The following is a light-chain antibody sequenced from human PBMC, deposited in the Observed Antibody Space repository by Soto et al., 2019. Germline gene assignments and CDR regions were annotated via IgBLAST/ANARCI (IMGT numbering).Light chain of an antibody. V-gene: IGKV1-39*01. J-gene: IGKJ1*01. CDR2: AAS. CDR1: QTISSY. Sequence: DIQMTQSPSSLSASVGDRVTLTCRASQTISSYLNWYQQKLGKAPKLLISAASSLQSGVPSRFSGSGSGTEFTLTISSLQPDDFATYYCQHYNSYSEAFGQGTKVDIK. CDR3: QHYNSYSEA.